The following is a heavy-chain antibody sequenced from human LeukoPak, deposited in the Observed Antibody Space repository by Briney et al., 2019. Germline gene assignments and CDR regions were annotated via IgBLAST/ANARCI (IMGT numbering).Heavy chain of an antibody. D-gene: IGHD1-26*01. CDR1: GYTFTSYG. Sequence: SVKVSCKASGYTFTSYGISWVRQAPGQGLEWMGGIIPIFGTANYAQKFQGRVTITADESTSTAYMELSSLRSEDTAVYYCARAIVGATTYYYYGMDVWGQGTTVTVSS. CDR3: ARAIVGATTYYYYGMDV. CDR2: IIPIFGTA. V-gene: IGHV1-69*13. J-gene: IGHJ6*02.